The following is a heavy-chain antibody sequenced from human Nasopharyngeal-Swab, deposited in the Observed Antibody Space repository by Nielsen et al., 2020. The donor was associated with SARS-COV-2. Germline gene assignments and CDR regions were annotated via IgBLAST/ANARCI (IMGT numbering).Heavy chain of an antibody. D-gene: IGHD1-26*01. CDR2: IKQDGSEK. V-gene: IGHV3-7*01. Sequence: RQPPGKGLEWVANIKQDGSEKYYVDSVRGRFTISRDNAKNSLYLQMNSLRAEDTAVYYCARDSGSYPFFDYWGQGTLVTVSS. J-gene: IGHJ4*02. CDR3: ARDSGSYPFFDY.